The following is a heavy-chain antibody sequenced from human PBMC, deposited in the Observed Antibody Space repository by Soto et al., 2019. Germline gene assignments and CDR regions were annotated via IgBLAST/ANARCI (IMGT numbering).Heavy chain of an antibody. CDR3: AAYGQESSSEWFDP. Sequence: SETLSLTCTVSGGSISSGDYYWSWIRQPPGKGLEWIGYIYYSGSTYYNPSLKSRVTISVDTSKNQFSLKLSSVTAADTAVYYCAAYGQESSSEWFDPWGQGTLVTVSS. CDR1: GGSISSGDYY. D-gene: IGHD6-6*01. V-gene: IGHV4-30-4*01. J-gene: IGHJ5*02. CDR2: IYYSGST.